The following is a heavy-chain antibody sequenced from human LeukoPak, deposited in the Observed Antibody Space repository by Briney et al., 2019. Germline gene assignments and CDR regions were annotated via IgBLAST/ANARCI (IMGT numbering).Heavy chain of an antibody. CDR3: ARGLHTQIPHSSGWDPFDY. D-gene: IGHD6-19*01. V-gene: IGHV3-23*01. CDR2: ISGSGGST. J-gene: IGHJ4*02. Sequence: PGGSLRLSCAAFGFTFSSYAMSWVRQAPGKGLEWVSAISGSGGSTYYADSVKGRFTISRDNSKNTLYLQMNSLRSEDTAVYYCARGLHTQIPHSSGWDPFDYWGQGTLVTVSS. CDR1: GFTFSSYA.